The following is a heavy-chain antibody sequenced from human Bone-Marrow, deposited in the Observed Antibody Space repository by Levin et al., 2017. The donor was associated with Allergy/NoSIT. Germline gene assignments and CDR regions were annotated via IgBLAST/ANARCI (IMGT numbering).Heavy chain of an antibody. CDR1: GFAFSSYA. Sequence: GGSLRLSCAASGFAFSSYAMRWVRQAPGKGLEWVSAISASGGSAFYADSVKGRFTVSRDNSENTLYLQLNSLRAEDTAVYSCARKMLYGDYFDCWGQGTLVTVSS. J-gene: IGHJ4*02. CDR3: ARKMLYGDYFDC. CDR2: ISASGGSA. D-gene: IGHD2-8*01. V-gene: IGHV3-23*01.